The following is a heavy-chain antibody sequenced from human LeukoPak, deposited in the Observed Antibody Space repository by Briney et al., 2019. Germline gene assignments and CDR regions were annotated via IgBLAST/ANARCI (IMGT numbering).Heavy chain of an antibody. CDR1: GFTLSGYA. D-gene: IGHD2-21*01. V-gene: IGHV3-23*01. Sequence: GGSLRLSCAASGFTLSGYAMSWVRQAPGKGLEWVSAISDSGNTYHAASVKGRFTVSRDSSKNTLFLQMNRLRPEDAAVYYCAKAPVTTCRGAYCYPFDYWGQGTLVAVSS. CDR2: ISDSGNT. CDR3: AKAPVTTCRGAYCYPFDY. J-gene: IGHJ4*02.